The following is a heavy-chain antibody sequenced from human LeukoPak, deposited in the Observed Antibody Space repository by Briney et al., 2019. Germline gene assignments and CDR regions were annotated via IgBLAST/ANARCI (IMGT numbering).Heavy chain of an antibody. CDR1: GGSISNNY. CDR3: AREGGSGTYYNS. Sequence: SETLSLTCSVSGGSISNNYWSWIRKPPGKGLEWIGNIYSGSTNYNPSLKSRVTISVDTSKSQFSLKLSSVTAADTAVYYCAREGGSGTYYNSWGQGTLVTVSS. V-gene: IGHV4-59*01. D-gene: IGHD3-10*01. CDR2: IYSGST. J-gene: IGHJ4*02.